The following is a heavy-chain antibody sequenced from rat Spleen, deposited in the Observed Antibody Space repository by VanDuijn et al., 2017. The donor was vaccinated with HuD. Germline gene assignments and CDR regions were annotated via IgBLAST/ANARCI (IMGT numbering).Heavy chain of an antibody. Sequence: EVELVEVGVAFRQPGRSLTISCAASRFSFSSFAMAWVRQAPTKGLEWVATITSGGSNAYYPDFVKGRFTISRDNAKSTLYLKMDSLRSEDTATYYCAKNIYSSSYIYYVDYWGQGVMVTVSS. V-gene: IGHV5-29*01. J-gene: IGHJ2*01. CDR1: RFSFSSFA. CDR2: ITSGGSNA. D-gene: IGHD1-2*01. CDR3: AKNIYSSSYIYYVDY.